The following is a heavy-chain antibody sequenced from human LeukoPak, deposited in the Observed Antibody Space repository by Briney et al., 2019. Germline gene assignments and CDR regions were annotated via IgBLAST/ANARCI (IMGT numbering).Heavy chain of an antibody. Sequence: SVKVSCKASGGTFSSYAISWVRQAPGQGLEWMGRIIPIFGTANYAQKFQGRVTITTDESTSTAYMELSSLRSEDTAVYYCARIGGYSGEGGFDIWGQGTMVTVSS. D-gene: IGHD1-26*01. V-gene: IGHV1-69*05. CDR3: ARIGGYSGEGGFDI. J-gene: IGHJ3*02. CDR2: IIPIFGTA. CDR1: GGTFSSYA.